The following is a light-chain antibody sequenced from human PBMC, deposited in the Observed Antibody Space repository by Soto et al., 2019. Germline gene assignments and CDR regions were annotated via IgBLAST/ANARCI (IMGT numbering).Light chain of an antibody. J-gene: IGKJ1*01. Sequence: DIQMTQSPSTLSASVGDRVTITCRASQSISSWLAWYQQKPGKAPKLLIYKASSLESGVPSRFSGSGSGTEFTRTSSSLQPDDFATYYCQQYNSYPLTFGQGTKVEIK. CDR1: QSISSW. CDR2: KAS. CDR3: QQYNSYPLT. V-gene: IGKV1-5*03.